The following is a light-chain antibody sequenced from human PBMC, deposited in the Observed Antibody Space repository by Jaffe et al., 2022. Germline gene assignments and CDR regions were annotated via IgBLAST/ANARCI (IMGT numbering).Light chain of an antibody. Sequence: DIVMTQSPDSLAVSLGERATINCKSSQNILFTSTNKNYLAWYQQKAGQPPKLLLYWASTRESGVPDRFTGSGSGTDFTLTISSLQAEDVAVYYCQQYYSPPPTFGQGTKVEIK. V-gene: IGKV4-1*01. CDR3: QQYYSPPPT. CDR2: WAS. J-gene: IGKJ1*01. CDR1: QNILFTSTNKNY.